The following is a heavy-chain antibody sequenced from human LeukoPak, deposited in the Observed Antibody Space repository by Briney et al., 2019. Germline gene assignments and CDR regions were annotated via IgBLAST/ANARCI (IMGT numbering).Heavy chain of an antibody. CDR3: ARAGALTMSRYSSSDLFDY. D-gene: IGHD6-6*01. Sequence: SQTLSLTCATSGDSVSSNSAAWNWIRQSPSRGLEWLGRAYDRCKWYNDYAVSVKSRITLNPDTSKNQFSQQQNSVTPEDTAVYYCARAGALTMSRYSSSDLFDYGGQGTLVTVSS. CDR1: GDSVSSNSAA. J-gene: IGHJ4*02. CDR2: AYDRCKWYN. V-gene: IGHV6-1*01.